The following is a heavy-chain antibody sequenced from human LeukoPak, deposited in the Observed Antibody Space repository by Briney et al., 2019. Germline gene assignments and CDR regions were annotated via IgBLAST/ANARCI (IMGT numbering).Heavy chain of an antibody. CDR1: GFTFSSYV. J-gene: IGHJ4*02. V-gene: IGHV3-23*01. CDR3: AKGGSYYYDSSGYFGY. D-gene: IGHD3-22*01. Sequence: SGGSLRLSCAASGFTFSSYVMSWVRQAPGKGLEWVSGISGSGGSTYYADSVKGRFTISRDNSKNTLSLQMKSLRAEDTAVYYCAKGGSYYYDSSGYFGYWGQGTLVTVSS. CDR2: ISGSGGST.